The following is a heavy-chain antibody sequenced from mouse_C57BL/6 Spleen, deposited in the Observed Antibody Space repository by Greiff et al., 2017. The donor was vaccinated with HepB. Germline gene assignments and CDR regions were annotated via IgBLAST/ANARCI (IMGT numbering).Heavy chain of an antibody. Sequence: QVQLQQSGPELVKPGASVKISCKASGYAFSSSWMNWVKQGPGKGLEWIGRIYTGDGDTNYNGKLKGKATLTADKSSSTAYMQLSSLTSEDSAVYFCARHGSIPDAMDYWGQGTSVTVSS. CDR3: ARHGSIPDAMDY. CDR2: IYTGDGDT. V-gene: IGHV1-82*01. J-gene: IGHJ4*01. D-gene: IGHD1-1*01. CDR1: GYAFSSSW.